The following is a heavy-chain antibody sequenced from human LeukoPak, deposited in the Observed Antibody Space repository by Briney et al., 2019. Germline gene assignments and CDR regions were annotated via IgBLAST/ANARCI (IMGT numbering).Heavy chain of an antibody. Sequence: ASVTVSCKASGYTFTSYAMHWVHQAPGQRLEWMGWINAGNGNTKYSQEFQGRVTITRDTSASTAYMELSSLRSEDMAVYYCARDLIMYGSESYFDDTFDIWGQGTKVTVSS. D-gene: IGHD3-10*01. CDR3: ARDLIMYGSESYFDDTFDI. V-gene: IGHV1-3*03. J-gene: IGHJ3*02. CDR1: GYTFTSYA. CDR2: INAGNGNT.